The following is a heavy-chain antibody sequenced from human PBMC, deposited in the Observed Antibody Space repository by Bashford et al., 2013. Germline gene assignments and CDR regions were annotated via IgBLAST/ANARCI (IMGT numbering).Heavy chain of an antibody. V-gene: IGHV4-39*01. Sequence: TLSPHPALSLAAPSAVVVYYWGWIRQPPGKGLEWIGSLYYSGSTYYNPSLKSRVTISVDTSKNQFSLKLSSVTAADTAVYFCAGFNGFSACWGQGTLVTVSS. CDR2: LYYSGST. CDR1: AAPSAVVVYY. J-gene: IGHJ4*02. CDR3: AGFNGFSAC. D-gene: IGHD3-3*01.